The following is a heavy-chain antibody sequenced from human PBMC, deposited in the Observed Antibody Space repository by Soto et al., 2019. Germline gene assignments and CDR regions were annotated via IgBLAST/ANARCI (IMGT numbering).Heavy chain of an antibody. CDR1: GFTFPDYW. CDR3: ARVGITVSSDYDYAMDV. D-gene: IGHD3-10*01. J-gene: IGHJ6*02. V-gene: IGHV3-7*03. CDR2: IKQDEGEK. Sequence: EVQLVESGGGVVQPGGSLRLSCAASGFTFPDYWMSWVRQAPGKGLEWVANIKQDEGEKFYVDSVKGRFIISRDNARNLLYLQMNSLRLEDTSLYYCARVGITVSSDYDYAMDVWGQGTTVTVSS.